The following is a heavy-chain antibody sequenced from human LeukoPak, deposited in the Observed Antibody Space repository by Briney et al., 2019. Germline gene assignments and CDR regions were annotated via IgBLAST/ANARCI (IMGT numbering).Heavy chain of an antibody. J-gene: IGHJ4*02. CDR2: VSGSGGTT. CDR3: AESDYYDSSGHQSSFEY. D-gene: IGHD3-22*01. V-gene: IGHV3-23*01. Sequence: GGSLRLSCAASGFPFSGYAMSWVRQAPGRALEWVSAVSGSGGTTYYADSVKGRFTISRDNSKNTLYLQMNSLRAEDTAVYYCAESDYYDSSGHQSSFEYWGQGTLVTVSS. CDR1: GFPFSGYA.